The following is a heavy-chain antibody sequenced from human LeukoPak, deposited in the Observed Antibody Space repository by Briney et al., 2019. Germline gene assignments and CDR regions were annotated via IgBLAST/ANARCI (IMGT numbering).Heavy chain of an antibody. Sequence: PSETLSLTCTVAEGYMSSTTYYWGWIRQPPGKGLEWIGNIFYSGNTYYNPSLKSRVTISVDTSKNQFSLRLISVTSADTAVYCGARIYRYSGLNYYFDQWGQGTLSASPQ. CDR1: EGYMSSTTYY. D-gene: IGHD5-12*01. V-gene: IGHV4-39*01. CDR3: ARIYRYSGLNYYFDQ. J-gene: IGHJ4*02. CDR2: IFYSGNT.